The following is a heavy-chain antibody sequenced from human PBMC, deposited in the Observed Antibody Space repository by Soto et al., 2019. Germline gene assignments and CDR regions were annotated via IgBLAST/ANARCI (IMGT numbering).Heavy chain of an antibody. CDR3: ARDKSGGHSTGYYYQYGMDV. Sequence: PGGTLSLTGTVSGGSISTYYWNWIRQPPGKGLESIWYIYYSGSTNYNPPLQRRVTISVDTSKSQNPLKLSSVHVADMAVYYCARDKSGGHSTGYYYQYGMDVWGQGTTATVSS. CDR1: GGSISTYY. CDR2: IYYSGST. V-gene: IGHV4-59*01. D-gene: IGHD6-13*01. J-gene: IGHJ6*02.